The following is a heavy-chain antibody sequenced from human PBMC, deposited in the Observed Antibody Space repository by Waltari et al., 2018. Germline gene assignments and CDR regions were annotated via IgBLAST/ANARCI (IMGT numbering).Heavy chain of an antibody. Sequence: QVQLQESGQGLVKPSGTLSLTCVVSGDSISGKYWWSWVRQSPEKGLEWIGQVHHSGKTHYNPSLQSRVTISVDKPKNQFSLNLNSVTAADTVVYFCAGDRAIGLFFDYWGRGTLVTVSS. CDR1: GDSISGKYW. V-gene: IGHV4-4*02. J-gene: IGHJ4*02. CDR2: VHHSGKT. CDR3: AGDRAIGLFFDY. D-gene: IGHD2-2*01.